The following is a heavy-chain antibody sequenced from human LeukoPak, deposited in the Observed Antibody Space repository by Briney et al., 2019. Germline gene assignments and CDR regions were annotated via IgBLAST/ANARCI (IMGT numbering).Heavy chain of an antibody. CDR2: IYTSGST. V-gene: IGHV4-61*02. CDR3: ARGTTVLKTFDY. CDR1: GGSISSGRYY. Sequence: SQTLSLICTVSGGSISSGRYYWSWIRQPAGKGLEWIGRIYTSGSTNYNPSLKSRVTISVDTSKNQFSLKLSSVTAADTAVYYCARGTTVLKTFDYWGQGTLVTVSS. J-gene: IGHJ4*02. D-gene: IGHD4-17*01.